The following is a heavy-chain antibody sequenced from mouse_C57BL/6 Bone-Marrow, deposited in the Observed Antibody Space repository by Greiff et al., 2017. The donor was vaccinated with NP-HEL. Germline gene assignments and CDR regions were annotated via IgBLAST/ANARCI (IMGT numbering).Heavy chain of an antibody. Sequence: LVESGAELVKPGASVKISCKASGYAFSSYWMNWVKQRPGKGLEWIGQIYPGDGDTNYNGKFKGKATLTADKSSSTAYMQLSSLTSEDSAVYFCARRYDSKGYYFDYWGQGTTLTVSS. V-gene: IGHV1-80*01. D-gene: IGHD2-5*01. CDR1: GYAFSSYW. CDR3: ARRYDSKGYYFDY. CDR2: IYPGDGDT. J-gene: IGHJ2*01.